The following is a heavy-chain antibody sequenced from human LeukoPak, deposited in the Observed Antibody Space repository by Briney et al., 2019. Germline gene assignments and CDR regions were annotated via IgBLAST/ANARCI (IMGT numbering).Heavy chain of an antibody. J-gene: IGHJ3*02. Sequence: GGSLGLSCAASGFTVGRNYMSWVRQAPGKGLEWVSVISSGGNTYYTDSVKGRFTISRDNSKNTLYLQMSSLRVEDTAVYYCARNDRGAFDIWGQGTMVTVSS. V-gene: IGHV3-53*01. D-gene: IGHD3-22*01. CDR2: ISSGGNT. CDR1: GFTVGRNY. CDR3: ARNDRGAFDI.